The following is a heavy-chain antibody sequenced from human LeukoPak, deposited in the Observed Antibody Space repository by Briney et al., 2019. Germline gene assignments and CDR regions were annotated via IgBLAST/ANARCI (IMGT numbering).Heavy chain of an antibody. CDR3: ARPLGASSGWYNAFDI. Sequence: GGSLRLSCAASGFTFSNYGMNWVRQAPGKGLEWVSYISSSSSYIYYADSVKGRFTISRDNAKNSLYLQMNSLRAEDTAVYYCARPLGASSGWYNAFDIWGQGTMVTVSS. D-gene: IGHD6-19*01. J-gene: IGHJ3*02. CDR2: ISSSSSYI. CDR1: GFTFSNYG. V-gene: IGHV3-21*01.